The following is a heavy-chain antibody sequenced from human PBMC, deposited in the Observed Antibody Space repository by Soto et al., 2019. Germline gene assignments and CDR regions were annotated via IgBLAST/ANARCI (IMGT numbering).Heavy chain of an antibody. CDR3: ARGVAGSGFDL. D-gene: IGHD6-19*01. J-gene: IGHJ4*02. CDR2: TYYRSNWRH. Sequence: SRTLSLTCAISGDSVSSNTAALNWIRSSPSRGLEWLGRTYYRSNWRHDYAVSVKSRITVNPDTSKNHFSLQLNSVTPDDTAVYYCARGVAGSGFDLWGQGTLVTVSS. V-gene: IGHV6-1*01. CDR1: GDSVSSNTAA.